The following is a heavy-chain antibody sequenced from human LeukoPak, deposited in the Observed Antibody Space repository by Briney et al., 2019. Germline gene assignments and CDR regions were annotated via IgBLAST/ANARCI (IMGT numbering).Heavy chain of an antibody. CDR2: IKQDGSEK. Sequence: PGGSLRLSCAASGFTFSSYWMSWVRQAPGKGLEWVANIKQDGSEKYYVDSVKGRFTISRDNAKNSLYLQMNSLRAEDTAVYYCAREGYDYGDYDAFDIWGQGTMVTVSS. CDR3: AREGYDYGDYDAFDI. CDR1: GFTFSSYW. V-gene: IGHV3-7*01. J-gene: IGHJ3*02. D-gene: IGHD4-17*01.